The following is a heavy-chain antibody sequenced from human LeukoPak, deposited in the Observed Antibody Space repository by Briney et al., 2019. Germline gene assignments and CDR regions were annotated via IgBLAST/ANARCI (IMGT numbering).Heavy chain of an antibody. V-gene: IGHV1-2*02. CDR3: ARDPPAYPCTTTRCYPEVDY. CDR2: INPNTCGT. Sequence: GASLKVSCKASGYTLSGNFIHWVRQAPGLGREWMGWINPNTCGTNSAEKCQGRVTLTRDTSLTTAYMELTSLRSDDTAVYSCARDPPAYPCTTTRCYPEVDYWGPGTLVTVSS. CDR1: GYTLSGNF. D-gene: IGHD2-2*01. J-gene: IGHJ4*02.